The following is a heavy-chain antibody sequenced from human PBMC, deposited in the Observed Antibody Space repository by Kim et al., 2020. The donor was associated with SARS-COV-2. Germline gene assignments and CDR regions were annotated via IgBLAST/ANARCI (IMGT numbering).Heavy chain of an antibody. Sequence: SETLSLTCAVYGGSFSGYYWSWIRQPPGKGLEWIGEINHSGSTNYNPSLKSRVTISVDTSKNQFSLKLSSVTAADTAVYYCARASYSDFWSGKNWFDPWGQGTLVTVSS. V-gene: IGHV4-34*01. CDR2: INHSGST. J-gene: IGHJ5*02. D-gene: IGHD3-3*01. CDR3: ARASYSDFWSGKNWFDP. CDR1: GGSFSGYY.